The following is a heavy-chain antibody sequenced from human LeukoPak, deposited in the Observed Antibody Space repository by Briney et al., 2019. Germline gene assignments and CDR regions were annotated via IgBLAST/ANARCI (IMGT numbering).Heavy chain of an antibody. J-gene: IGHJ4*02. CDR3: VALLRGIGY. CDR2: SRNEGHSYST. Sequence: GGSLRLSCAVSGFTFSDHYMDWVRQAPGKGLEWIGRSRNEGHSYSTDFAASVRGRASLSRDHSRNSLYLQINSLRTDDTAVYHCVALLRGIGYWGQGTLVTVSS. D-gene: IGHD3-10*01. V-gene: IGHV3-72*01. CDR1: GFTFSDHY.